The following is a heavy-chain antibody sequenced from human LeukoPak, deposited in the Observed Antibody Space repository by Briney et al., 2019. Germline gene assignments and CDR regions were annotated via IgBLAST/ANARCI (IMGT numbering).Heavy chain of an antibody. V-gene: IGHV3-20*04. CDR3: AKGDYGGNSVHFQH. D-gene: IGHD4-23*01. Sequence: TGGSLRLSCAASGFTFDDYGMSWVRQAPGKGLEWVSGINWNGGSTGYADSVKGRFTISRDNAKNSLYLQMNSLRAEDTALYYCAKGDYGGNSVHFQHWGQGTLVTVSS. CDR2: INWNGGST. J-gene: IGHJ1*01. CDR1: GFTFDDYG.